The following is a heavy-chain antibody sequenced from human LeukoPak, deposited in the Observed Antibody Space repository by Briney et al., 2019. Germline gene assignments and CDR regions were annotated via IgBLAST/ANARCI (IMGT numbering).Heavy chain of an antibody. CDR2: IYYTGST. Sequence: SETLSLTCTVSGGSISSSSYYWGWIRQPPGKGLEWIGCIYYTGSTYYNPSLKSRVTISVDTSKNQFSLKLSSVTAADTAVYYCARTTEGYCRGGSCYYFYYYMDVWGKGTTVTVSS. D-gene: IGHD2-15*01. CDR1: GGSISSSSYY. V-gene: IGHV4-39*01. J-gene: IGHJ6*03. CDR3: ARTTEGYCRGGSCYYFYYYMDV.